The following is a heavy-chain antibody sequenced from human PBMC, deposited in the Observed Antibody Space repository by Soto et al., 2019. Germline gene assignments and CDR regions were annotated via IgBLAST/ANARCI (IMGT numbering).Heavy chain of an antibody. CDR1: GGTFSSYT. D-gene: IGHD5-12*01. V-gene: IGHV1-69*12. CDR3: ARGNHRWLQLGYFDL. CDR2: IIPIFGTA. J-gene: IGHJ2*01. Sequence: QVQLVQSGAEVKKPGSSVTVSCKASGGTFSSYTISWVRQAPGQGLEWMGGIIPIFGTANYAQKLQGRVTITADESTSTADMELSSLRSEDTAVYYCARGNHRWLQLGYFDLWGRGTLVTGSS.